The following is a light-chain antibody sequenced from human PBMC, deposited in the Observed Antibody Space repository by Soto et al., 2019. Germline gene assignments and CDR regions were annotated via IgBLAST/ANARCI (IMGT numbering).Light chain of an antibody. V-gene: IGLV2-14*01. CDR1: SSDVGGYNY. CDR3: SSYTSSSTLEV. Sequence: QSVLTQPASVSGSPGQSITISCTGTSSDVGGYNYVSWYQQHPGKAPKLMIYDVSNRPSGVSNRFSGSKSGNTASLTICGLQAEDEADYYCSSYTSSSTLEVFGPGTTLTVL. J-gene: IGLJ1*01. CDR2: DVS.